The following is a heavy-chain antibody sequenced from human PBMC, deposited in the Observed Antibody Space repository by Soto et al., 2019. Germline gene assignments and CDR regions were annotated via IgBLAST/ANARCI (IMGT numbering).Heavy chain of an antibody. D-gene: IGHD3-22*01. V-gene: IGHV1-18*01. CDR2: ISAYNGNT. CDR3: ATATTMIVVVIASHAFDI. Sequence: ASVKVSCKASGYTFTSYGISWVRQAPGQGLEWMGWISAYNGNTNYAQKLQGRVTMTTDTSTSTAYMELRSLRSDDTAVYYCATATTMIVVVIASHAFDIWGQGTMVTVSS. J-gene: IGHJ3*02. CDR1: GYTFTSYG.